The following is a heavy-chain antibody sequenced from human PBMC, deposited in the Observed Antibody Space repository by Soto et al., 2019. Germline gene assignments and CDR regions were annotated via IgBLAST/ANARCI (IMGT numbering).Heavy chain of an antibody. CDR3: ARLRLGAASWFDP. D-gene: IGHD3-10*01. V-gene: IGHV4-39*01. CDR2: IYYSGST. Sequence: QLQLQESGPGLVKPSETLSLTCTVSGGSISSSSYYWGWIRQPPGKGLEWIGSIYYSGSTYYNPSLKSRVTISVDTSKNQFSLKLSSVTAADTAVYYCARLRLGAASWFDPWGQGTLVTVSS. J-gene: IGHJ5*02. CDR1: GGSISSSSYY.